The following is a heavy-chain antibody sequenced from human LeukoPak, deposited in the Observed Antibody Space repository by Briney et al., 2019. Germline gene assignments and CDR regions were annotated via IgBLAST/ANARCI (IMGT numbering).Heavy chain of an antibody. CDR1: GYTFTGYY. CDR3: ASGLWVGATGGRFDY. J-gene: IGHJ4*02. Sequence: VASVKVSCKASGYTFTGYYMHWVRQAPGQGLEWMGWINPNSGGTNYAQKFQGRVTMTRDTSISTAYMELSRLRSDDTAVYYCASGLWVGATGGRFDYWGQGTLVTVSS. V-gene: IGHV1-2*02. CDR2: INPNSGGT. D-gene: IGHD1-26*01.